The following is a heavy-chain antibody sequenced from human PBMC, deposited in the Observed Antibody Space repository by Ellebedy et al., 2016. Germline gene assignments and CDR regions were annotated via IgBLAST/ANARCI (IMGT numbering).Heavy chain of an antibody. Sequence: GGSLRLSXEASGLPFGSTGMHWVRQAPGKGLEWVAAISYDGEGTDYADAVKGRFTISRDNSEDTLFLQMNSLRAEDTAVYYCAKDTSGYYGDYFDFWGQGTLVTASS. V-gene: IGHV3-30*18. J-gene: IGHJ4*02. CDR1: GLPFGSTG. CDR2: ISYDGEGT. D-gene: IGHD3-22*01. CDR3: AKDTSGYYGDYFDF.